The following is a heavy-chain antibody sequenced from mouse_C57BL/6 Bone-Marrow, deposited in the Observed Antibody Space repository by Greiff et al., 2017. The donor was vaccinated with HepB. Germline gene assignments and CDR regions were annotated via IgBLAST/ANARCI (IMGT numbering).Heavy chain of an antibody. CDR3: ALITTVVADYYAMDY. Sequence: VKLVESGPGLVAPSQSLSITCTVSGFSLTSYAISWVRQPPGKGLEWLGVIWTGGGTNYNSAIKSRLSISKDNSKSQVCLKMNSLQTDDTARYYCALITTVVADYYAMDYWGQGTSVTVSS. D-gene: IGHD1-1*01. CDR1: GFSLTSYA. CDR2: IWTGGGT. V-gene: IGHV2-9-1*01. J-gene: IGHJ4*01.